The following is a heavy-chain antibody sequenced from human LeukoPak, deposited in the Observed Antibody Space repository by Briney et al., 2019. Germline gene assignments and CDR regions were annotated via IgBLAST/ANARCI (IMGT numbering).Heavy chain of an antibody. J-gene: IGHJ4*02. CDR1: GGSISGYY. V-gene: IGHV4-59*08. CDR2: IYYSGGT. Sequence: SETLSLTCTVSGGSISGYYWSWIRQPPGKRLEWIGYIYYSGGTNYNPSLKSRVTISVDTSKNQFSLRLSSVTAADTAVYYCARPRNRYDTSGYYPFDYWGQGTLVTVSS. D-gene: IGHD3-22*01. CDR3: ARPRNRYDTSGYYPFDY.